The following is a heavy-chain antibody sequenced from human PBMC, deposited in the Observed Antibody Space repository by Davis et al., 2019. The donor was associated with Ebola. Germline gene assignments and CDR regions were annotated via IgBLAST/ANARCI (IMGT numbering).Heavy chain of an antibody. CDR3: ANGFGYSFGY. Sequence: PGGSLRPSCEVSGFKFGTYWMHWVRQAPGKGLAWVSGINSDGSSTSYADSVKGRFSISRDNAKSTLFLQLNSLRAEDTAMYYCANGFGYSFGYWGQGTLVAVSS. J-gene: IGHJ4*02. D-gene: IGHD5-24*01. CDR2: INSDGSST. V-gene: IGHV3-74*01. CDR1: GFKFGTYW.